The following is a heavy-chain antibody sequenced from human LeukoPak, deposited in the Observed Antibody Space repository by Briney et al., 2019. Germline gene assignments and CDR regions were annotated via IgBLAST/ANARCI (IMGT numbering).Heavy chain of an antibody. J-gene: IGHJ4*02. V-gene: IGHV4-30-4*01. D-gene: IGHD3-22*01. Sequence: PSQTLFLTCTVSGGSISSGDYYWSWIRQPPGKGLEWIGYIYYSGSTYYNPSLKSRVTISVDTSKNQFSLKLSSVTAADTAVYYCARAPAYYYDSSGYAFDYWGQGTLVTVSS. CDR1: GGSISSGDYY. CDR3: ARAPAYYYDSSGYAFDY. CDR2: IYYSGST.